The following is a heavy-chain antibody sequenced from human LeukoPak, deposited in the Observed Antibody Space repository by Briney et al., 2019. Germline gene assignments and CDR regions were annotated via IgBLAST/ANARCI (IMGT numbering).Heavy chain of an antibody. V-gene: IGHV3-53*01. CDR1: GFTVSSNY. CDR3: ANENFDY. Sequence: GGSLRLSCAASGFTVSSNYMSWVRQAPGKGLEWVSLIYSGGATYYADSVKGRFTISRDNSKNMLYLQMNSLRADDTAVYYCANENFDYWGQGTLVTVSS. CDR2: IYSGGAT. J-gene: IGHJ4*02.